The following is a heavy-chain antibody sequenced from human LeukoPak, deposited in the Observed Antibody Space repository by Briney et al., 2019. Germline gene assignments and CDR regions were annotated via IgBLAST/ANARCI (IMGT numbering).Heavy chain of an antibody. CDR3: ARRRGVAVDY. CDR1: GGSISSSSYY. V-gene: IGHV4-39*01. Sequence: PSETLSLTCTVSGGSISSSSYYWGWIRQPPGKGLEWIGSIYYSGSTYYNPSPKSRVTISVDTSKNQFSLKLSSVTAADTAVYYCARRRGVAVDYWGQGTLVTVSS. J-gene: IGHJ4*02. D-gene: IGHD2-21*01. CDR2: IYYSGST.